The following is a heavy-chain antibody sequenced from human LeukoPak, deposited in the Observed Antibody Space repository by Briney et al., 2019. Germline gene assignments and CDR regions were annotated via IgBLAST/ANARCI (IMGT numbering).Heavy chain of an antibody. V-gene: IGHV4-34*01. D-gene: IGHD3-10*01. CDR1: GGSFSGYY. CDR2: INHSGST. CDR3: ARGRSYYYGSGSPPDY. Sequence: PSETLSLTCAVYGGSFSGYYWSWIRQPPGKGLEWIGEINHSGSTNYNPSLESRVTISVDTSKNQFSLKLSSVTAADTAVYYCARGRSYYYGSGSPPDYWGQGTLVTVSS. J-gene: IGHJ4*02.